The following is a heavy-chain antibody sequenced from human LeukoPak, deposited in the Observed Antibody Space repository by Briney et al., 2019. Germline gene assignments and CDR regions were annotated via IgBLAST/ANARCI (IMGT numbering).Heavy chain of an antibody. Sequence: PGGSLRLSCAASGFTFSSHTMNWVRQAPGKGLEWVSAISGSGGSTYYADSVKGRFTISRDNSKNTLYLQMNSLRAEDTAVYYCATSIHAGYYYDSSGYSPNYWGQGTLVTVSS. D-gene: IGHD3-22*01. CDR1: GFTFSSHT. CDR2: ISGSGGST. V-gene: IGHV3-23*01. CDR3: ATSIHAGYYYDSSGYSPNY. J-gene: IGHJ4*02.